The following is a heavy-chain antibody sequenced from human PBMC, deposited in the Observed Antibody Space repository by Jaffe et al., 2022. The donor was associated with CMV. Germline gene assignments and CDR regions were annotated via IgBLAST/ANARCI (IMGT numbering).Heavy chain of an antibody. CDR1: GFTFSSYG. V-gene: IGHV3-33*08. D-gene: IGHD3-10*01. Sequence: QVQLVESGGGVVQPGRSLRLSCAASGFTFSSYGMHWVRQAPGKGLEWVAVIWYDGSNKYYADSVKGRFTISRDNSKNTLYLQMNSLRAEDTAVYYCARDWNYYGSGSYYNALNYWGQGTLVTVSS. CDR2: IWYDGSNK. CDR3: ARDWNYYGSGSYYNALNY. J-gene: IGHJ4*02.